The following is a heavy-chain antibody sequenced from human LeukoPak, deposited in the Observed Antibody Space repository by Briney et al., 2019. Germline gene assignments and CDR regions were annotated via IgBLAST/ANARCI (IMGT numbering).Heavy chain of an antibody. CDR1: GGSISSYY. Sequence: PSETLSLTCTVSGGSISSYYWSWIRQPPGKGLEWIGYIYYSGSTNYNPSLKSRVTISVDTSKNQFSLKLSSVTAADTAVYYCARFVVVPAASFDYWGQGTLVTVSS. J-gene: IGHJ4*02. D-gene: IGHD2-2*01. CDR3: ARFVVVPAASFDY. CDR2: IYYSGST. V-gene: IGHV4-59*01.